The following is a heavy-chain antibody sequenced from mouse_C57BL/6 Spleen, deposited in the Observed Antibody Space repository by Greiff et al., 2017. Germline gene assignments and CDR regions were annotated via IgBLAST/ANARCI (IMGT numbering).Heavy chain of an antibody. V-gene: IGHV5-17*01. J-gene: IGHJ1*03. CDR3: ARENYSNCGGYFDV. CDR1: GFTFSDYG. D-gene: IGHD2-5*01. CDR2: ISSGSSTI. Sequence: EVQRVESGGGLVKPGGSLKLSCAASGFTFSDYGMHWVRQAPEKGLEWVAYISSGSSTIYYADTVKGRFTFSRDHAKNTLFLQVTSLRSEDTAVYYCARENYSNCGGYFDVWGTGTTVTVSS.